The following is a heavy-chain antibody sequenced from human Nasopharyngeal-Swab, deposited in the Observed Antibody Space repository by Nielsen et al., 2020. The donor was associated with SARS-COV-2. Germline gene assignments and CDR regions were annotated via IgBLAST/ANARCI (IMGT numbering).Heavy chain of an antibody. CDR2: IYESGST. D-gene: IGHD4-11*01. Sequence: SETLSLTCTVSGGSISSWNWWTWVRQAPGKGLEWIGEIYESGSTNYNPSLKNRITMSIDKSKSQFSLNLRSVTAADTAVYYCARDGDYTDVWGQGTTVTVSS. V-gene: IGHV4-4*02. CDR1: GGSISSWNW. CDR3: ARDGDYTDV. J-gene: IGHJ6*02.